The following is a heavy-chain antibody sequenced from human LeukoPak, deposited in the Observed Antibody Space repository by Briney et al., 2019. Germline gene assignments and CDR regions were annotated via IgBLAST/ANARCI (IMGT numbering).Heavy chain of an antibody. CDR3: ARDSPYSSGWGEGRYFDL. J-gene: IGHJ2*01. V-gene: IGHV4-59*01. CDR1: GGSISSYY. CDR2: IYYSGST. D-gene: IGHD6-19*01. Sequence: SETLSLTCTVSGGSISSYYWSRIRQPPGKGLEWIGYIYYSGSTNYNPSLKSRVTISVDTSKNQFSLKLSSVTAADTAVYYCARDSPYSSGWGEGRYFDLWGRGTLVTVSS.